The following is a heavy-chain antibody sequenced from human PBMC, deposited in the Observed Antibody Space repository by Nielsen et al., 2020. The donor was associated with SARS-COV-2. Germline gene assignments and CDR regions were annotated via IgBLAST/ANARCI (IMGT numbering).Heavy chain of an antibody. CDR3: AKDRASGYSYYYYFDY. D-gene: IGHD5-18*01. CDR2: ISYDARNK. CDR1: GFTFSTYG. J-gene: IGHJ4*02. Sequence: GESLKISCAASGFTFSTYGVHWVRQVPGKGPEWVAGISYDARNKYYLDSVKGRFTISRDNSKNTLYLQMNDLRTEDTAVYYCAKDRASGYSYYYYFDYWGQGTLVTVSS. V-gene: IGHV3-30*18.